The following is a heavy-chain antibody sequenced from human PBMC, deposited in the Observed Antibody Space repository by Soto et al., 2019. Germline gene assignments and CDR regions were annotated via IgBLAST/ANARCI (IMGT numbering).Heavy chain of an antibody. CDR1: GFTFSSYA. D-gene: IGHD4-4*01. V-gene: IGHV3-30-3*01. CDR2: ISYDGSNK. Sequence: QVQLVESGGGVVQPGRSLRLSCAASGFTFSSYAMHWVRQAPGKGLEWVAVISYDGSNKYYADSVKGRFTISRDNSKNKLYLPMNSLRAEDTAVYYCERDSDDYKLDYGGQGTLVTVCS. CDR3: ERDSDDYKLDY. J-gene: IGHJ4*02.